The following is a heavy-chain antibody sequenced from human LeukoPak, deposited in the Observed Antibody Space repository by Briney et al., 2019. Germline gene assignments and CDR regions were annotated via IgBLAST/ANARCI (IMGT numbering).Heavy chain of an antibody. CDR1: GFTFSSYG. CDR3: ARDGGGSEVAPYFDY. D-gene: IGHD3-10*01. Sequence: GGSLRLSCAASGFTFSSYGMHWVRQAPGKGLEWVAVIWYDGSNKCYADSVKGRFTISRDNSKNTLYLQMNSLRAEDTAVYYCARDGGGSEVAPYFDYWGQGTLVTVSS. J-gene: IGHJ4*02. CDR2: IWYDGSNK. V-gene: IGHV3-33*01.